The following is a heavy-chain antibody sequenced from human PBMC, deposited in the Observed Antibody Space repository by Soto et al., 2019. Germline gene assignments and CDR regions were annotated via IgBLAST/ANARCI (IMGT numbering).Heavy chain of an antibody. V-gene: IGHV1-69*06. J-gene: IGHJ5*02. D-gene: IGHD1-26*01. CDR3: ARGLWELLSPFNWFDP. CDR1: GGTFSSYA. CDR2: IIPIFGTA. Sequence: QVQLVQSGAEVKKPGSSVKVSCKASGGTFSSYAISWVRQAPVQGLEWMGGIIPIFGTANYAQKFQGRVTITADKSTSTAYMELSSLRSEDTSVYYCARGLWELLSPFNWFDPWGQGTLVTVSS.